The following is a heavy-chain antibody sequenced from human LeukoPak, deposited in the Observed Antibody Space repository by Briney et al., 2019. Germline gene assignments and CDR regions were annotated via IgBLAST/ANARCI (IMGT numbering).Heavy chain of an antibody. J-gene: IGHJ4*02. D-gene: IGHD5-24*01. CDR2: IKSKTDGGTT. Sequence: GGSLRLFCAASGFTFSNAWMSWVRQAPGKGLEWVGRIKSKTDGGTTDYAAPVKGRFTISRDDSKNTLYLQMNSLKTEDTAVYYCTTDADVEMATIFDYWGQGTLVTVSS. V-gene: IGHV3-15*01. CDR1: GFTFSNAW. CDR3: TTDADVEMATIFDY.